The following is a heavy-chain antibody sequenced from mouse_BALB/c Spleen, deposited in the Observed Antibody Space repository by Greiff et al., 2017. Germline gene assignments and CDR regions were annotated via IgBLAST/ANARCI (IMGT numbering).Heavy chain of an antibody. CDR2: ISSGSSTI. CDR3: ARGGYGSSFCDIEV. CDR1: GFTFSSFG. D-gene: IGHD1-1*01. V-gene: IGHV5-17*02. J-gene: IGHJ1*01. Sequence: EVKLVESGGGLVQPGGSRKLSCAASGFTFSSFGMHWVRQAPEKGLEWVAYISSGSSTIYYADTVKGRFTISTVNPKNTLFLQMTRRRSEDTAMYDCARGGYGSSFCDIEVWGEGTTVTVSS.